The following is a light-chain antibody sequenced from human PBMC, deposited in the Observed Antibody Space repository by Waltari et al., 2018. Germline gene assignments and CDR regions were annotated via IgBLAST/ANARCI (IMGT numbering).Light chain of an antibody. CDR2: NNF. Sequence: QSVLTQPPSASGTPRQRVTISCSGSNSNIGRNTANWYQQRPGTAPTLLVYNNFQRTSGVPDRFSGSKSGTSASLAILGVRPEDEADYYCATWDDTLNGPVFGGGTKLTVL. V-gene: IGLV1-44*01. J-gene: IGLJ2*01. CDR3: ATWDDTLNGPV. CDR1: NSNIGRNT.